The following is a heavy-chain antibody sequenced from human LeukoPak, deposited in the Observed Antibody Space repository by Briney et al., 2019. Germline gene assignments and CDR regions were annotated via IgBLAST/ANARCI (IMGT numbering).Heavy chain of an antibody. CDR1: GGSISSGDYY. J-gene: IGHJ6*02. Sequence: SQTLYLTCTVSGGSISSGDYYWSWIRQPPGKGLEWIGYIYYSGSTYYNPSLKSRVTISVDTSKNQFSLKLSSVTAADTAVYYCARLPADYYYYGMDVWGQGTTVTVSS. CDR2: IYYSGST. V-gene: IGHV4-30-4*01. CDR3: ARLPADYYYYGMDV.